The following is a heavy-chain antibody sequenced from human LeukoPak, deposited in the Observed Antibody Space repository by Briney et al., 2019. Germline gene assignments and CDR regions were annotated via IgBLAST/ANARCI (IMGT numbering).Heavy chain of an antibody. CDR2: INHSGST. J-gene: IGHJ5*02. D-gene: IGHD3-10*01. V-gene: IGHV4-34*01. CDR1: GGSFSGYY. Sequence: SETLSLTCAVYGGSFSGYYWSWTRQPPGKGLEWIGEINHSGSTNYNPSLKSRVTISVDTSKNQFSLKLSSVTAADTAVYYCARAPRGPWGQGTLVTVSS. CDR3: ARAPRGP.